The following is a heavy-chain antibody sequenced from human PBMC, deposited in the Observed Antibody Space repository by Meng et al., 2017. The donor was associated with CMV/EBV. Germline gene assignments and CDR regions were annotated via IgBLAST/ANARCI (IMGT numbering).Heavy chain of an antibody. CDR2: MNPNSGNT. V-gene: IGHV1-8*01. CDR1: GYTFTSYD. D-gene: IGHD2/OR15-2a*01. CDR3: ARGVIVGATGWFDP. Sequence: ASGYTFTSYDINWVRQATGQGLEWMGWMNPNSGNTGYAQKFQGRVTMTRNTSISTAYMELSSLRSEDTAVYYCARGVIVGATGWFDPCGQGTLVTVSS. J-gene: IGHJ5*02.